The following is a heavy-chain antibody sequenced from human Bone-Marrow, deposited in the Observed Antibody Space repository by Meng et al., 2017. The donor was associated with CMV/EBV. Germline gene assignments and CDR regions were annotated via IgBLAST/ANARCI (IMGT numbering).Heavy chain of an antibody. CDR2: ISGSGGST. CDR3: ANGPDCSSTSCENWFDP. D-gene: IGHD2-2*01. V-gene: IGHV3-23*01. CDR1: GFTFSSYA. Sequence: GESLKISCAASGFTFSSYAMSWVRQAPGKGLEWVSAISGSGGSTYYADSVKGRFTISRDNSKNTLYLQMNSLRAEDTAVYYCANGPDCSSTSCENWFDPWGQGTRVTVYS. J-gene: IGHJ5*02.